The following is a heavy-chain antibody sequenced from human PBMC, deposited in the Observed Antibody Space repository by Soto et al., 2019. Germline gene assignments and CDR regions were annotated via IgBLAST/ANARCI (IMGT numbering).Heavy chain of an antibody. V-gene: IGHV3-66*01. D-gene: IGHD6-19*01. J-gene: IGHJ4*02. CDR1: GFTVSSNY. Sequence: GGSLRLSCAASGFTVSSNYMSWVRQAPGKGLEWVSVIYSGGSTYYADSVKGRFTISRDNSKNTLYLQMNSLRAEDTAVYYCAPLAVAGPGADYWGQGTLVTVTS. CDR3: APLAVAGPGADY. CDR2: IYSGGST.